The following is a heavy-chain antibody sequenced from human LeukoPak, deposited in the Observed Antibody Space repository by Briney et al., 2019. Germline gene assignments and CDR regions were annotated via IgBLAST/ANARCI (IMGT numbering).Heavy chain of an antibody. J-gene: IGHJ6*02. V-gene: IGHV1-69*13. Sequence: SVKVSCKASGGTFSSYAISWVRQAPGQWLEWMGGIIPIFGTANYAQKFQGRVTITADESTSTAYMELSSLRSEDTAVYYCGFFRHTAALYGDGSTRYYGMDVWGQGTTVTVSS. CDR2: IIPIFGTA. CDR1: GGTFSSYA. CDR3: GFFRHTAALYGDGSTRYYGMDV. D-gene: IGHD3-10*02.